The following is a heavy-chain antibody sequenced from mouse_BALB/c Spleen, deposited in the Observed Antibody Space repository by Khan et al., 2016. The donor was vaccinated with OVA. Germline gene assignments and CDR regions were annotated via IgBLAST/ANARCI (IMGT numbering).Heavy chain of an antibody. CDR2: IWSDGST. CDR1: GFSLTNYG. V-gene: IGHV2-6-1*01. J-gene: IGHJ4*01. D-gene: IGHD2-10*01. CDR3: ARQPYYHYYIMDY. Sequence: VQLVESGPGLVAPSQSLSITCTISGFSLTNYGVHWVRQPPGKGLEWLVVIWSDGSTSYNSALKSRLIISKDNSKSQVFLKMNSLQTDETAMYYCARQPYYHYYIMDYWGQGTSVTVS.